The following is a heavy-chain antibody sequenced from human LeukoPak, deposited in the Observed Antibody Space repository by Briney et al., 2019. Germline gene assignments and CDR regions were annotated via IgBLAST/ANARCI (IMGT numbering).Heavy chain of an antibody. Sequence: PGGSLRLSCAASGFTFSSYSMNWVRQAPGKGLEWVSSISSSSSYIYYADSVKGRFTISRDNAKNSLYLQMNSLRAEDTAVYYGARILGSHYDILTVYNGEDYWGQGPLVTVSS. V-gene: IGHV3-21*01. CDR2: ISSSSSYI. CDR3: ARILGSHYDILTVYNGEDY. D-gene: IGHD3-9*01. J-gene: IGHJ4*02. CDR1: GFTFSSYS.